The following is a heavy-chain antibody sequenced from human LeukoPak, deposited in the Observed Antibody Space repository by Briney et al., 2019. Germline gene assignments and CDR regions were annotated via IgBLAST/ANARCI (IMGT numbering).Heavy chain of an antibody. Sequence: GGSLRLSCAASGFTFSDYAMSWVRQAPGKGLEWLSVIHGNGNTYYADSVKGRFTISRDNSKNTLYLQMNSLRAEDTAVYYCARVDGYDFFFDYWGQGTLVTVSS. CDR2: IHGNGNT. CDR1: GFTFSDYA. J-gene: IGHJ4*02. V-gene: IGHV3-66*01. CDR3: ARVDGYDFFFDY. D-gene: IGHD3-3*01.